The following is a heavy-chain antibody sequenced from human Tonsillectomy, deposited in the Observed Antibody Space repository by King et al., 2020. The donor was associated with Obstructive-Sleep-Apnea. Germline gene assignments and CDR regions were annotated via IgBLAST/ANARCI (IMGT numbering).Heavy chain of an antibody. Sequence: VQLVESGGGVVQPGRSLRLSCAASGFTFSSYAMHWVRQAPGKGLEWVAVISYDGSKKYHADSVKGRFTISRDNSKNTLSLQMNSLRVEDTGVYYCARPNYGEYVDYYYYGMDVWGQGTTVTVSS. J-gene: IGHJ6*02. V-gene: IGHV3-30*04. CDR1: GFTFSSYA. CDR3: ARPNYGEYVDYYYYGMDV. D-gene: IGHD4-17*01. CDR2: ISYDGSKK.